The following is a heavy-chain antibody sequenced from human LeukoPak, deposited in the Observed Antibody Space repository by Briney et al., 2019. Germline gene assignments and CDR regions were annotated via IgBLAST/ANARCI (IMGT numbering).Heavy chain of an antibody. CDR1: GYIFTSYG. J-gene: IGHJ4*02. D-gene: IGHD3-22*01. CDR2: ISGDSGKT. CDR3: ARAYYESSAYRHAVYFDY. Sequence: ASVKVSCKASGYIFTSYGISWVRQAPGQGLEWMGWISGDSGKTKYAQKFQGRVTLTTDTSTNTAYMELRSLRSDDTAVYYCARAYYESSAYRHAVYFDYWGQGTLVTASS. V-gene: IGHV1-18*01.